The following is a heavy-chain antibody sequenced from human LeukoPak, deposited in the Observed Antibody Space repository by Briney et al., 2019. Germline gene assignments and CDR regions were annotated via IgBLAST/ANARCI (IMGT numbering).Heavy chain of an antibody. D-gene: IGHD1-20*01. Sequence: SETLSLTCTVSGGSISSYYWSWIRQPPGKGLEWTGYIYYSGSTNYNPSLKSRVTMSVDTSKNQFSLKLSSVTAADTAVYYCAREHLTGNAFDIWGQGTMVTVSS. J-gene: IGHJ3*02. CDR1: GGSISSYY. CDR2: IYYSGST. V-gene: IGHV4-59*12. CDR3: AREHLTGNAFDI.